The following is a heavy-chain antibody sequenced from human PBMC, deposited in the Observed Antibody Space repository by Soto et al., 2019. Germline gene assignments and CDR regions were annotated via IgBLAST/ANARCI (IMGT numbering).Heavy chain of an antibody. Sequence: LRLSCAASGFTVSSKYMNWVRQAPGKGLEWVSIIWSAGLTYYADSVRGRFTISRDISKNILFLQMNNLRAEDSAIYYCARELPPDLWGQGTLVTVSS. V-gene: IGHV3-53*01. CDR2: IWSAGLT. J-gene: IGHJ5*02. CDR1: GFTVSSKY. D-gene: IGHD2-15*01. CDR3: ARELPPDL.